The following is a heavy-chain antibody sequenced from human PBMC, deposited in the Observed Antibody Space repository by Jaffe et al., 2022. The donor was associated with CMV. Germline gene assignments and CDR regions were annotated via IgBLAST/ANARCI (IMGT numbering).Heavy chain of an antibody. D-gene: IGHD3-16*01. J-gene: IGHJ3*02. V-gene: IGHV6-1*01. Sequence: QVQLQQSGPGLVKPSQTLSLTCVISGDSVSSKSAAWNWIRQSPSRGLEWLGRTYYRSKWNNDYAISVKSRITINPDTSKNQFSLQLNSVTPEDTAVYYCARRGGVGGAGALDIWGQGTMVTVSS. CDR1: GDSVSSKSAA. CDR2: TYYRSKWNN. CDR3: ARRGGVGGAGALDI.